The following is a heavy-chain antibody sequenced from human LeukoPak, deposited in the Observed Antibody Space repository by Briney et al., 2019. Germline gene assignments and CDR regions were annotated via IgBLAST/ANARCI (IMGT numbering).Heavy chain of an antibody. CDR1: GFTFSNYSMN. D-gene: IGHD2-15*01. V-gene: IGHV4-59*05. CDR3: GIAPDY. CDR2: FYNSGST. J-gene: IGHJ4*02. Sequence: PGGSLRLSCAASGFTFSNYSMNWVRQAPGKGLEWIGSFYNSGSTYYNPSLKSRVTISVDTSKSQFSLKLTSVTAADTAVYYCGIAPDYWGQGTLVIVSS.